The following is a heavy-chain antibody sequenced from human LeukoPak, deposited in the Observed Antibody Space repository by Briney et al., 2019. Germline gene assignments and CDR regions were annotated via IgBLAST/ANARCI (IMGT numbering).Heavy chain of an antibody. Sequence: KSSETLSLTCTVSGGSISSYYWGWIRQPPGKGLEWIGNIYYSGSTYYNPSLKSRVTLSVDTSKNQFSLKLSSVTAADTAVYYCARGDEYYYDSRFDYWGQGTLVTVSS. V-gene: IGHV4-39*07. D-gene: IGHD3-22*01. CDR1: GGSISSYY. CDR3: ARGDEYYYDSRFDY. CDR2: IYYSGST. J-gene: IGHJ4*02.